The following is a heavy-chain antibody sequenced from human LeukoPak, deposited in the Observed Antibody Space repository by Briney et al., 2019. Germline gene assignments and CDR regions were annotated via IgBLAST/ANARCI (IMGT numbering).Heavy chain of an antibody. V-gene: IGHV3-21*01. CDR1: GFTFSSYS. D-gene: IGHD1-26*01. J-gene: IGHJ6*02. Sequence: GGSLRLSCAASGFTFSSYSMNWVRQAPGKGLEWVSSISSSSSSHIYYADSVKGRFTISRDNAKNSLYLQMNSLRAEDTAVYYCARGPLGRNRYYYGMDVWGQGTTVTVSS. CDR2: ISSSSSSHI. CDR3: ARGPLGRNRYYYGMDV.